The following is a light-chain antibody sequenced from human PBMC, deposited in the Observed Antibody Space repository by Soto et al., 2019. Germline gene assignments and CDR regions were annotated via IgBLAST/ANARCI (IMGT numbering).Light chain of an antibody. CDR1: QRVSTY. CDR2: DVS. V-gene: IGKV3-11*01. J-gene: IGKJ4*01. Sequence: EIVLTQSPAPLSLSPGERATLSCRASQRVSTYLAWYRQKPGQAPRLLMYDVSNSATGIPARFSGRGSGTDFTHTISSLEHEDFAVYYGQQRGDWPLTFGGGTKVEIK. CDR3: QQRGDWPLT.